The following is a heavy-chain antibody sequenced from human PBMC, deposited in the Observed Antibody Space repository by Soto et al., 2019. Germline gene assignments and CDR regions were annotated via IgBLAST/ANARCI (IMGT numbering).Heavy chain of an antibody. CDR1: GFTVSDNY. CDR2: IYSAVSGGNT. D-gene: IGHD2-8*01. V-gene: IGHV3-53*02. Sequence: EVQLVETGGDLIQPGGSLRLSCAASGFTVSDNYMSWVRQAPGKGLEWVSVIYSAVSGGNTYYADSVKGRFTISRDHSKNTLYLQMNSLRAEDTAVYYCAREFSMAYCAFDIWGQGTMLTVSS. J-gene: IGHJ3*02. CDR3: AREFSMAYCAFDI.